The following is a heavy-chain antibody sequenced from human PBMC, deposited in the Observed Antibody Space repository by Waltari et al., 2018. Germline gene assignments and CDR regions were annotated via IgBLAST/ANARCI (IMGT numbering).Heavy chain of an antibody. CDR2: INSGSTTI. Sequence: EVQLVESGGGLVQPGGYLRLACAASGFTFRGYSMNWVRQAPGKEPEWISYINSGSTTISYADSVRGRFTISRDNAKSFLYLDLFSLGGEDTAVYYCVRDPYHDPSGYPGYWGQGTLVIVSS. D-gene: IGHD3-22*01. CDR1: GFTFRGYS. J-gene: IGHJ4*02. V-gene: IGHV3-48*01. CDR3: VRDPYHDPSGYPGY.